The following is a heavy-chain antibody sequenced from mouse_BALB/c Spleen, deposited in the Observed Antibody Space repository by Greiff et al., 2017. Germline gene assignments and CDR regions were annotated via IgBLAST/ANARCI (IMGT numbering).Heavy chain of an antibody. CDR1: GYTFTSYW. D-gene: IGHD1-1*01. CDR3: AYGSSYWYFDV. CDR2: IDPSNSET. J-gene: IGHJ1*01. V-gene: IGHV1-74*01. Sequence: VKLMESGAELAKPGASVKMSCKASGYTFTSYWMHWVKQRPGQGLEWIGMIDPSNSETRLNQKFKDKATLNVDKSSNTAYMQLSSLTSEDSAVYYCAYGSSYWYFDVWGAGTTVTVSS.